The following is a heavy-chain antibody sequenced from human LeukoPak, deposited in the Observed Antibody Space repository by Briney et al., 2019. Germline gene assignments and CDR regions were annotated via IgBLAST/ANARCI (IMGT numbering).Heavy chain of an antibody. CDR1: GYTFPANY. J-gene: IGHJ4*02. D-gene: IGHD1-1*01. CDR2: INPNSGGS. V-gene: IGHV1-2*02. Sequence: ASVKVSCKASGYTFPANYMHWVRQAPGQGLEWMGWINPNSGGSNCAQKFHGRVTMTRETSISTAYMELSRLSSDDTAVYYCARVQVSDDNWGFFDYWGQGTLVTVSS. CDR3: ARVQVSDDNWGFFDY.